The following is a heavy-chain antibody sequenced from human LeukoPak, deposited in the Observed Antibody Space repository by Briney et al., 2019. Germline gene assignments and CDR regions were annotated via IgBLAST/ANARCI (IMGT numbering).Heavy chain of an antibody. CDR3: ARTLGYCSSTTCSSPFDY. CDR2: IIPFIALA. J-gene: IGHJ4*02. V-gene: IGHV1-69*04. D-gene: IGHD2-2*01. CDR1: GGTFSSHA. Sequence: ASVTVSCKASGGTFSSHAISWVRQAPGQGLEWMGRIIPFIALANYAQKFQGRVTITADKSTGTAYMELSSLRSEDTAVYYCARTLGYCSSTTCSSPFDYWGQGTLVTVSS.